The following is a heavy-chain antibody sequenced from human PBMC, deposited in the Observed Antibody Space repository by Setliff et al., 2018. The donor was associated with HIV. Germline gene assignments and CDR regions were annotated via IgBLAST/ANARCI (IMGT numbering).Heavy chain of an antibody. Sequence: SETLSLTCTVSGGSISSGGYYWSWIRQHPGGGLEWIGYIYYSGNTYYNPSLMSRLTISVDTSKNHFSLKLSSVTAADTAVYYCARAFCSSASCYGGGDAFDIWGQGTMVTVSS. V-gene: IGHV4-31*03. J-gene: IGHJ3*02. D-gene: IGHD2-2*01. CDR3: ARAFCSSASCYGGGDAFDI. CDR2: IYYSGNT. CDR1: GGSISSGGYY.